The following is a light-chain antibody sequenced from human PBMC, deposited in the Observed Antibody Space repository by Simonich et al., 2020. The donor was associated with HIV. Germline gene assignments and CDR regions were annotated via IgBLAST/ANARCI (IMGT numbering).Light chain of an antibody. V-gene: IGLV2-8*01. CDR3: SSYAGSNNLL. CDR2: EVT. CDR1: SSDVGDYNY. Sequence: QSALTQPPSASGSPGQSVPISCTGPSSDVGDYNYVSGYQQPPGKAPKLMIYEVTKRPAGVPDRFSGSKSGNTASLTVSGLQAEDEADYYCSSYAGSNNLLFGGGTKLTVL. J-gene: IGLJ2*01.